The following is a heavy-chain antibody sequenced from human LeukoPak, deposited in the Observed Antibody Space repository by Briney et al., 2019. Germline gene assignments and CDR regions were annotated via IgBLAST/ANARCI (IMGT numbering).Heavy chain of an antibody. J-gene: IGHJ4*02. CDR2: SRNKANNYAT. V-gene: IGHV3-73*01. D-gene: IGHD3-22*01. CDR3: TKGDSSGPDY. CDR1: GFSFSASA. Sequence: PGGSLRLSCAASGFSFSASAIHWVRQASGRGLEWLGRSRNKANNYATAFAATVRGRFAISRDESRNTVYLQMNGLKTEDTAVYYCTKGDSSGPDYWGRGTLVTVSS.